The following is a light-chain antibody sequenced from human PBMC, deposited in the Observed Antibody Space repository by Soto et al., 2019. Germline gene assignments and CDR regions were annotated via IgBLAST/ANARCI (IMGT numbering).Light chain of an antibody. Sequence: ELVLTQSPGTLSLSPGERASLSCPASQSVSSNYLAWFQQKPGQVPRLLSSGASRRATGIPDRFSGRGAGSDFTRTISRLEPEDFAVYDCHQYGSSPHTFGQGTRLEIK. CDR1: QSVSSNY. V-gene: IGKV3-20*01. CDR2: GAS. J-gene: IGKJ5*01. CDR3: HQYGSSPHT.